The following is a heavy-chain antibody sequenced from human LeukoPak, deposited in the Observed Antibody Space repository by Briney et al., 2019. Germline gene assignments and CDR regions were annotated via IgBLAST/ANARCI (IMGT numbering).Heavy chain of an antibody. V-gene: IGHV4-34*01. J-gene: IGHJ4*02. CDR1: GGSFSGYY. CDR2: INHSGST. D-gene: IGHD1-26*01. Sequence: TSETLSLTCAVYGGSFSGYYWSWLRQPPGKGLEWVGEINHSGSTNYDPSLKSRVTISVDTSKNQFPLKLSSVTAADTAVYYCARGLGLASADYWGQGTLVTVSS. CDR3: ARGLGLASADY.